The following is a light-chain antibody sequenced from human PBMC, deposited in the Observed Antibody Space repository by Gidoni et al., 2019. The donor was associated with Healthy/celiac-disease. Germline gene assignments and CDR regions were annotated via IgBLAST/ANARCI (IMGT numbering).Light chain of an antibody. V-gene: IGKV3-11*01. J-gene: IGKJ3*01. CDR3: QQRSNWPPWFT. CDR1: QSVSSY. Sequence: EIVFTQSPATLSLSPGERATLSCRASQSVSSYLAWYQQKPGQAPRPLIYDASNRATGIPARFSGSGSGTDFTLTISSLEPEDFAVYYCQQRSNWPPWFTFGPGTKVDIK. CDR2: DAS.